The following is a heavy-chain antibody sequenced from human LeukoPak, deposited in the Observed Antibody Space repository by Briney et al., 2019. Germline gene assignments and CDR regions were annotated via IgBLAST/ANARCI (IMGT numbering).Heavy chain of an antibody. CDR1: GGSFSGYY. CDR2: INHSGST. Sequence: SETLSLTCAVYGGSFSGYYWSWIRQPPGKGLEWIGEINHSGSTNYNPSLKGRVTISVDTSKNQFSLKLSSVTAADTAVYYCASGSANWFDPWGQGTLVTVSS. V-gene: IGHV4-34*01. CDR3: ASGSANWFDP. J-gene: IGHJ5*02.